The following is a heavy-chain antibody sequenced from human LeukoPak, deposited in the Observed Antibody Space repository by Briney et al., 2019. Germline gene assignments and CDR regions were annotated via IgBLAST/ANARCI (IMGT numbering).Heavy chain of an antibody. CDR3: ARGCGSLSLGY. CDR2: ISGSSSAI. D-gene: IGHD1-26*01. Sequence: GGSLRLSCAASGFTFSDYYMSWIRQAPGKGLEWVSYISGSSSAIHYADSVKGRFTISRDNANNSLYLQMNSLRAEDTAVYHCARGCGSLSLGYWGQGTLVAVSS. J-gene: IGHJ4*02. CDR1: GFTFSDYY. V-gene: IGHV3-11*04.